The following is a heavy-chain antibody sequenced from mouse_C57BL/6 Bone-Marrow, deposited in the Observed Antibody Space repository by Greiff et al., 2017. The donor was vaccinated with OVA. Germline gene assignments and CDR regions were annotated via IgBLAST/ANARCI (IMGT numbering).Heavy chain of an antibody. CDR3: GSPNYGSSYDFDY. CDR2: IHPNSGSA. V-gene: IGHV1-64*01. CDR1: GFTFTSYW. D-gene: IGHD1-1*01. Sequence: QVQLQQPGAELVKPGASVKLSCKASGFTFTSYWMHWVKQRPGQGLEWIGMIHPNSGSANYNEKFKSKATLTVDKSSSTSYMQLSSLTSEDSAVYYCGSPNYGSSYDFDYWGQGTTLTVSS. J-gene: IGHJ2*01.